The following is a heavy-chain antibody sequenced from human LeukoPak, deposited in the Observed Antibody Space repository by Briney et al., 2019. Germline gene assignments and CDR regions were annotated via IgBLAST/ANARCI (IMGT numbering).Heavy chain of an antibody. CDR1: GFTFSSYA. CDR3: AKRLQYASSRYYFDY. J-gene: IGHJ4*02. Sequence: TGGSLRLSCAASGFTFSSYAMSWVRQAPGKGLEWVSAISGSGGSTYYADSVKGRFTISRDNSKNTLYLQMNSLRAEDTAVYYCAKRLQYASSRYYFDYWGQGTLVTVSS. V-gene: IGHV3-23*01. D-gene: IGHD6-13*01. CDR2: ISGSGGST.